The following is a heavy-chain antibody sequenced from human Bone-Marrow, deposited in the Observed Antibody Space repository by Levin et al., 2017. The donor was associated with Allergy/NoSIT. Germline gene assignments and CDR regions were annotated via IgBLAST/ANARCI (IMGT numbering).Heavy chain of an antibody. Sequence: LSLTCAASGFSGYWMHWVRQAPGQGLVWVARINSDGSRTNYADSAKGRFTISRDNAKNTLYLQMDSLRAEDTAVYYCTRDRKDDYGMEVWGQGTTAIVS. J-gene: IGHJ6*02. V-gene: IGHV3-74*01. CDR1: GFSGYW. D-gene: IGHD3-16*01. CDR3: TRDRKDDYGMEV. CDR2: INSDGSRT.